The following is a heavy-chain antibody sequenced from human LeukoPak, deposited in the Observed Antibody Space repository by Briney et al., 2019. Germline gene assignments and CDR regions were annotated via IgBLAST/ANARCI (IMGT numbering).Heavy chain of an antibody. D-gene: IGHD6-13*01. CDR2: INPSGGSI. V-gene: IGHV1-46*01. CDR3: AREGSSWPGGYYYIYV. CDR1: GYTFTSYY. J-gene: IGHJ6*03. Sequence: ASVTVSCKASGYTFTSYYMNWVRQAPGQGLEGMGIINPSGGSINYEQKFQGRVTTTRDTSTSTVYMELSSLRSEDTAVYYCAREGSSWPGGYYYIYVWGKGTTVTVPS.